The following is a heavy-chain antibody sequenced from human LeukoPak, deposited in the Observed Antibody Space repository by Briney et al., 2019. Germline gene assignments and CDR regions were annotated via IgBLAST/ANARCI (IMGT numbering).Heavy chain of an antibody. D-gene: IGHD3-22*01. CDR1: GFTFSSYG. CDR2: ISSSSSTI. J-gene: IGHJ3*02. Sequence: GGSLRLSCAASGFTFSSYGMHWVRQAPGKGLEWVSYISSSSSTIYYADSVKGRFTISRDNAKNSLYLQMNSLRAEDTAVYYCARERYYYDSSGYQSAFDIWGQGTMVTVSS. CDR3: ARERYYYDSSGYQSAFDI. V-gene: IGHV3-48*01.